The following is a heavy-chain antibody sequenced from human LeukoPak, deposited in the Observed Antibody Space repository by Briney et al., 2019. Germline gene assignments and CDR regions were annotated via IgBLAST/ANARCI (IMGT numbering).Heavy chain of an antibody. CDR3: ARGRSVAGPDFDY. CDR2: INHSGST. CDR1: GGSFSGYY. D-gene: IGHD6-19*01. J-gene: IGHJ4*02. V-gene: IGHV4-34*01. Sequence: SETLSLTCAVYGGSFSGYYWSWIRQPPGKGLEWIGEINHSGSTNYNPSLKSRVTISVDTSKNQFSLKLSSVTAADTAVYYCARGRSVAGPDFDYWGQGTLVTVSS.